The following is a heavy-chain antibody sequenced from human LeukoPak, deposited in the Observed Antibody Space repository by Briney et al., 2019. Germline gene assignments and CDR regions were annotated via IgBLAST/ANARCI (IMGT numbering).Heavy chain of an antibody. D-gene: IGHD1-1*01. CDR2: IYYTGST. CDR1: GGSISSGGYY. V-gene: IGHV4-30-2*01. J-gene: IGHJ4*02. Sequence: PSETLSLTCTVSGGSISSGGYYWTWIRQPPGKGLECIGYIYYTGSTYYTPSLKSRLTISVDRSKNQFSLTLTSVTAADTAVYYCARVTTTSWLVGRSFDYWGQGTLVTVSS. CDR3: ARVTTTSWLVGRSFDY.